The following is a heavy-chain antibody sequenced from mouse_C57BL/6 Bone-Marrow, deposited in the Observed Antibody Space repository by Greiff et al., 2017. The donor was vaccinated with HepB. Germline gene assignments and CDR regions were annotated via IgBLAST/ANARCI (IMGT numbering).Heavy chain of an antibody. D-gene: IGHD1-1*01. Sequence: EVQGVESGGGLVKPGGSLKLSCAASGFTFSSYAMSWVRQTPEKRLEWVATISDGGSYTYYPDNVKGRFTISRDNAKNNLYLQMSHLKSEDTAMYYCARDRYGSSAAYWGQGTLVTVSA. CDR2: ISDGGSYT. V-gene: IGHV5-4*01. J-gene: IGHJ3*01. CDR1: GFTFSSYA. CDR3: ARDRYGSSAAY.